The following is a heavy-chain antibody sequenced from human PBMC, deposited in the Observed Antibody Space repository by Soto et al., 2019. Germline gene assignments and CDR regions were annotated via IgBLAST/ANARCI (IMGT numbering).Heavy chain of an antibody. CDR3: VHPGGDPYFHDS. J-gene: IGHJ4*02. Sequence: QVQLQASGPGLVNPSGTLSLTCAVSGGSLSSSSWWSWVRQPPGKALVWLGEIYHSGSTTYNPSLKSRVTISADQSKNDFSLRLSSVTAAYTAVYYCVHPGGDPYFHDSCGQGMLVTVSS. CDR2: IYHSGST. D-gene: IGHD4-17*01. V-gene: IGHV4-4*02. CDR1: GGSLSSSSW.